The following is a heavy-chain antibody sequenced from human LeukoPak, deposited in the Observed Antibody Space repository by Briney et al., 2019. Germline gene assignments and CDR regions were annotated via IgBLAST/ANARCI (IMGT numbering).Heavy chain of an antibody. CDR2: VFDSGRT. Sequence: SETLSLTCTVSGGSMTTHHWNWIRQTPGKGLGWIGYVFDSGRTKENPSLKSRVTLSADTYKNQLSLRLSSVTAADTAVYYCTTIKRGNIFGYFDFWGQGILVTVSS. CDR1: GGSMTTHH. J-gene: IGHJ4*02. V-gene: IGHV4-59*11. D-gene: IGHD5-18*01. CDR3: TTIKRGNIFGYFDF.